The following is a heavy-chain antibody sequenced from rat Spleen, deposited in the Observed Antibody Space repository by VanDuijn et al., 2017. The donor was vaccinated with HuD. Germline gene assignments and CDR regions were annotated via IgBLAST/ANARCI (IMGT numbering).Heavy chain of an antibody. CDR2: ISYDGNNT. CDR3: TTGVY. J-gene: IGHJ2*01. V-gene: IGHV5-20*01. CDR1: GFTFSDYY. Sequence: EVQLVESDGGLVQPGRSLKLSCSASGFTFSDYYMAWVRQAPTKGLEWVATISYDGNNTYYRDSVKGRFTISRDNARSTLYLQMDSLRSEDTATYYCTTGVYWGQGVMVTVSS.